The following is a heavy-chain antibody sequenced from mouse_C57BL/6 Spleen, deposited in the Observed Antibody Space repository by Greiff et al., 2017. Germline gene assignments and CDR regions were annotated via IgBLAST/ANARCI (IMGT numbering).Heavy chain of an antibody. CDR1: GFSLTSYG. CDR3: ARERNYYGSSPAWFAY. D-gene: IGHD1-1*01. V-gene: IGHV2-2*01. CDR2: IWSGGST. Sequence: VKLKESGPGLVQPSQSLSITCTVSGFSLTSYGVHWVRQSPGKGLEWLGVIWSGGSTDYNAAFISRLSISKDNSKSQVFFKMNSLQADDTAIYYCARERNYYGSSPAWFAYWGQGTLVTVSA. J-gene: IGHJ3*01.